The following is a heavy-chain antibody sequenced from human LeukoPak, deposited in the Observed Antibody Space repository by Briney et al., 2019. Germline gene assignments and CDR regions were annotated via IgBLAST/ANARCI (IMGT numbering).Heavy chain of an antibody. CDR1: GLTFSSHA. CDR3: ARDGRSSSLLNDCYYMDV. D-gene: IGHD6-6*01. CDR2: ISGSGDST. J-gene: IGHJ6*03. Sequence: GGSLRLSCAASGLTFSSHALSWVRQAPGKGLEWVSVISGSGDSTHYADSVRGRFTISRDNSKNTLYLQMNSLRAEDTAVYYCARDGRSSSLLNDCYYMDVWGKGTTVTVSS. V-gene: IGHV3-23*01.